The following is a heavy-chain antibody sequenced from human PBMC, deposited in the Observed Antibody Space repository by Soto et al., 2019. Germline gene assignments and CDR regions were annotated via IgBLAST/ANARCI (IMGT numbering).Heavy chain of an antibody. CDR2: INPNSCGT. CDR1: GYTFTGYY. Sequence: QVQLVQSGAEVKKPGASVKVSCKASGYTFTGYYMHWVRQAPGQGLEWMGWINPNSCGTNDAQKFQGRVTMTRDTSISTAYMELSRLRSDDTALYYCASWHGRYRSGWGQGTLVTVSS. CDR3: ASWHGRYRSG. J-gene: IGHJ4*02. V-gene: IGHV1-2*02. D-gene: IGHD1-26*01.